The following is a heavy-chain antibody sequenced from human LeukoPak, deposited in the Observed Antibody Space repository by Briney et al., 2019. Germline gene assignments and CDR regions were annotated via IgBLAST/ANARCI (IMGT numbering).Heavy chain of an antibody. J-gene: IGHJ4*02. Sequence: GGSLRLSCAASGFTFSSYSMNWVRQAPGKGLEWVSSISSSSSYIYYADSVKGRFTISRDNAKSSLYLQMNSLRAEDTAVYYCAREWGGLRSGFDYWGQGTLVTVSS. CDR1: GFTFSSYS. CDR2: ISSSSSYI. CDR3: AREWGGLRSGFDY. V-gene: IGHV3-21*01. D-gene: IGHD4-17*01.